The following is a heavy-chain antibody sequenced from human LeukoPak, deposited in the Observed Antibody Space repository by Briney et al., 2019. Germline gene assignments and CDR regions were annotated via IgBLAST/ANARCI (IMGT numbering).Heavy chain of an antibody. Sequence: ASVKVSCKASGYTFTGYYMHWVRQAPGQGLEWMGWINPNSGGTNYAQKFQGRVTMTRDTSISTAYIELSRLRSDDTAVYYCARDRSTVTKNWFDPWGQGTLVTVSS. CDR3: ARDRSTVTKNWFDP. CDR2: INPNSGGT. V-gene: IGHV1-2*02. CDR1: GYTFTGYY. D-gene: IGHD4-17*01. J-gene: IGHJ5*02.